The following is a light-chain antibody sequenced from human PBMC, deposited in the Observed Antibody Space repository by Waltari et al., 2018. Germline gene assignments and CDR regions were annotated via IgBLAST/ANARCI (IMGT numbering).Light chain of an antibody. Sequence: DIVMTQSPDSLAVSLGERATIYCKSSQSVLYSSNNKNYLAWYQQKAGQPPKLLIYWASTRASGVPDRFSGSGSGTDFTLTISSLQAEDEAVYYCQQYDASPLTFGGGTKVEIK. CDR3: QQYDASPLT. CDR1: QSVLYSSNNKNY. J-gene: IGKJ4*01. V-gene: IGKV4-1*01. CDR2: WAS.